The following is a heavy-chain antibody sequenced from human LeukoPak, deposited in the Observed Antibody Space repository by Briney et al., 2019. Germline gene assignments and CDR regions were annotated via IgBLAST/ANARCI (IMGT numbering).Heavy chain of an antibody. D-gene: IGHD6-13*01. Sequence: GGSLRLSCAASGFTFDDYAMHWVRQAPGKGLECVSLISWDGDSTYYSDSVKGRFTISRDNAKNSLYLQMNSLRAEDTAVYYCARAGSWYSSSWYDYWGQGTLVTVSS. CDR3: ARAGSWYSSSWYDY. CDR1: GFTFDDYA. J-gene: IGHJ4*02. CDR2: ISWDGDST. V-gene: IGHV3-43D*03.